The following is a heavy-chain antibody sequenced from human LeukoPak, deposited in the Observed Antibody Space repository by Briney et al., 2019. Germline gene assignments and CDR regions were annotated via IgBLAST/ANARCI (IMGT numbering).Heavy chain of an antibody. CDR1: GFTFSSYS. CDR3: ARERDDFWSGRGRWFDP. J-gene: IGHJ5*02. CDR2: ISSSSSYI. D-gene: IGHD3-3*01. V-gene: IGHV3-21*01. Sequence: GGSLRLSCAASGFTFSSYSMNWVRQAPGKGLEWVSSISSSSSYIYYADSVKGRFTISRDNAKNSLYLQMNSLRAEDTAVYYCARERDDFWSGRGRWFDPWGQGTLVTVSS.